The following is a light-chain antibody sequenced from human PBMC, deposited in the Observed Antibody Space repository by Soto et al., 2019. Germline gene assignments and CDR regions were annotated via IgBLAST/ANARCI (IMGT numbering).Light chain of an antibody. CDR1: SSDVGGYNL. CDR3: CSYAGSSTLL. J-gene: IGLJ2*01. CDR2: EGS. V-gene: IGLV2-23*01. Sequence: QSALTQPASVSGSPGQSNTISCTGTSSDVGGYNLVSWYQQHPGKTPKLMIYEGSKRPSGVSNRFSGSKSGNTASLTISGLQAEDEADYYCCSYAGSSTLLFGGGTKLTVL.